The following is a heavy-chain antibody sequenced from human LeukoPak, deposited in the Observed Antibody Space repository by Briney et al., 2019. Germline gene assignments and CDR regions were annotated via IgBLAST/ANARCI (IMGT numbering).Heavy chain of an antibody. CDR1: GGSISSYY. J-gene: IGHJ4*02. Sequence: SETLSLTCTVSGGSISSYYWSWIRQPPGKGLEWIGYIYYSGSTNYNPSLKSRVTISVGMSKNQFSLKLRSVTAADTAVYYCARYPGLEGAGSKGAFDYWGQGTLVTVSS. CDR2: IYYSGST. CDR3: ARYPGLEGAGSKGAFDY. D-gene: IGHD3-10*01. V-gene: IGHV4-59*01.